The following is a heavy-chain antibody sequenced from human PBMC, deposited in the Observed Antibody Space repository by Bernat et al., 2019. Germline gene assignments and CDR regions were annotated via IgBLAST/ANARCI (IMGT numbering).Heavy chain of an antibody. CDR1: GFTFSNAW. CDR2: IKSKSDGGTT. CDR3: NTGFLKRVTTRDY. Sequence: EVRLVESGGGLVKPGGSLRLSCAASGFTFSNAWMSWVRQAPGKGPEWVGRIKSKSDGGTTEYAAPVKGRFTISRDESTNTLYLQMNSLKIEDTALYYCNTGFLKRVTTRDYWGQGTLVSVSS. D-gene: IGHD2-21*02. J-gene: IGHJ4*02. V-gene: IGHV3-15*01.